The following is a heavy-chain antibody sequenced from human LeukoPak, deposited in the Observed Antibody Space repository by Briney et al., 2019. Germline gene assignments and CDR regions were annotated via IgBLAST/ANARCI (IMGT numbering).Heavy chain of an antibody. CDR3: ARDVYYGSGSQRLDY. CDR1: GFTFSSFE. D-gene: IGHD3-10*01. J-gene: IGHJ4*02. CDR2: ISSSSSFI. V-gene: IGHV3-21*01. Sequence: GGSLRLSCSASGFTFSSFEMDWDRQAPGKGLEWVSSISSSSSFIHYADSMKGRFTISRDNAKNSLFLQMNSLRAEDAAVYYCARDVYYGSGSQRLDYWGQGTLVTVSS.